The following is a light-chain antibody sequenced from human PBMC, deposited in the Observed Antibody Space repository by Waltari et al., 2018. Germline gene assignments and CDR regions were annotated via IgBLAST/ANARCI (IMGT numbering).Light chain of an antibody. CDR1: NLGDKY. CDR3: QAWDSSTVV. V-gene: IGLV3-1*01. J-gene: IGLJ2*01. Sequence: SYELTQPPSVSVSPGQTASITCSGHNLGDKYACWYQQKPGQSPVLVIYQDSKRPPGIPERFSGSNAGNTATLTISGTQAMDEADYYCQAWDSSTVVFGGGTKLTVL. CDR2: QDS.